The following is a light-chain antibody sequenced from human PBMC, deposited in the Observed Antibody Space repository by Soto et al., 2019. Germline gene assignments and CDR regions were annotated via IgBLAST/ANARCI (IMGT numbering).Light chain of an antibody. CDR2: GAS. CDR3: QQYGRSPWT. V-gene: IGKV3-20*01. Sequence: TQSTGTLSLSPGYRATLSCRASQSVSRSYLAWYQQKPGQAPGVXMYGASSRATGIPERFSGSGSGTDFTLTISRLEPEDFAVYYCQQYGRSPWTFGQGTKVDIK. CDR1: QSVSRSY. J-gene: IGKJ1*01.